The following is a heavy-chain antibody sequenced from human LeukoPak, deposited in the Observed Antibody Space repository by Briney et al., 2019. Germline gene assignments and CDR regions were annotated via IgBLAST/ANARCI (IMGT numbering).Heavy chain of an antibody. D-gene: IGHD6-19*01. V-gene: IGHV3-30*04. CDR3: ARPYNSGWYGDFDY. CDR2: ISYDANNK. J-gene: IGHJ4*02. Sequence: GGSLRLSCAASGFSFGSYAMHWVRQVPGKGLDGVSVISYDANNKYYADSVKGRFTISRDNSKNTLYLQMNSLRVEDTAVYYCARPYNSGWYGDFDYWGQGTLVTVSS. CDR1: GFSFGSYA.